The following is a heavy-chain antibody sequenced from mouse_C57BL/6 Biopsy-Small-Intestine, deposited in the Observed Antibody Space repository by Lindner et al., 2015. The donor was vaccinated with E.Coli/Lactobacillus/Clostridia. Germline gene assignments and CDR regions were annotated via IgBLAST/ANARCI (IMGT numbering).Heavy chain of an antibody. J-gene: IGHJ1*03. Sequence: EVQLQESGPELVKPGASVKISCKASGYSFTDYNMNWVKQSNGKSLEWIGVINPNYGTTSYNQKFKGKATLTVDQSSSTAYMQLNSLTSEDSAVYYCARSYYGSSYGYFDVWGTGTTVTVSS. CDR3: ARSYYGSSYGYFDV. CDR1: GYSFTDYN. V-gene: IGHV1-39*01. D-gene: IGHD1-1*01. CDR2: INPNYGTT.